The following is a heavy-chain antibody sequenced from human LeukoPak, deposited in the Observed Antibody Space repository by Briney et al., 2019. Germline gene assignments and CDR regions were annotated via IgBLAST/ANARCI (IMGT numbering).Heavy chain of an antibody. V-gene: IGHV3-23*01. J-gene: IGHJ1*01. CDR2: ISGSGGST. Sequence: GGSLRLSCAASGFTFSSYSMNWVRQAPGKGLEWVSAISGSGGSTYYADSVKGRFTISRDNSKNTLYLQMNSLRAEDTAVYYCAKDDRWELLSYFQHWGQGTLVTVSS. CDR3: AKDDRWELLSYFQH. CDR1: GFTFSSYS. D-gene: IGHD1-26*01.